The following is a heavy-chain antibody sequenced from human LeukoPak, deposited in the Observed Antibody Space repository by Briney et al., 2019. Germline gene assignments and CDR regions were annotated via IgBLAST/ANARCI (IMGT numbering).Heavy chain of an antibody. J-gene: IGHJ3*02. V-gene: IGHV3-7*01. CDR3: ARENIVVVPAKDAFDI. CDR1: GFTFSSYW. D-gene: IGHD2-2*01. Sequence: GGSLRLSCAPSGFTFSSYWMSWVRQAPGKGLEGVANIKQDGSEKYYVDSVKGRFTISRDNAKNSLYLQMNSLRAEDTAVYYCARENIVVVPAKDAFDIWGQGTMVTVSS. CDR2: IKQDGSEK.